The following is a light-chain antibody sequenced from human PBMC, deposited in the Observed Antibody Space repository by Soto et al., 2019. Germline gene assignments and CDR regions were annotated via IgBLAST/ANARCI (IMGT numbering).Light chain of an antibody. CDR1: SRDIGNYNY. CDR3: ASYRSANTLVV. Sequence: QSVLTQPASVSVPRGQSITTSCTGTSRDIGNYNYASSYQHHPGKAPKLMIYEVTSRPSGVSDRFSGSKSGMTASLTISGLQPEDEADYFCASYRSANTLVVFGTGTKVTVL. CDR2: EVT. J-gene: IGLJ1*01. V-gene: IGLV2-14*01.